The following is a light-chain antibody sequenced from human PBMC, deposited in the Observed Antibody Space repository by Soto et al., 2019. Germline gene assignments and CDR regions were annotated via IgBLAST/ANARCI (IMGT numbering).Light chain of an antibody. V-gene: IGLV2-8*01. CDR1: SSDVGGYNF. CDR2: EVS. J-gene: IGLJ1*01. CDR3: SSYAGSHYV. Sequence: ALTQPPSASGSPGQSVTISCTGASSDVGGYNFVSWYQQRPGKAPKVIIYEVSKRPSGVPDRFSGSKSGNTASLTVSGLQAEDEADYYCSSYAGSHYVFGTGTKVTVL.